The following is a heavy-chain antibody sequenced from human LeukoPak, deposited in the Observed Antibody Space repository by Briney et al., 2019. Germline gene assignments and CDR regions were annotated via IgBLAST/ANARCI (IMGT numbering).Heavy chain of an antibody. D-gene: IGHD3-3*01. Sequence: ASVKVSCKAPGYTFTSYAMHWVRQAPGQRLEWMGWINAGNGITKYSQKFQGRVTITRDTSASTAYMELSSLRSEDTAVYYCAREGAGYYDFWSGYYFGPSDYWGRGTLVTVSS. CDR2: INAGNGIT. CDR1: GYTFTSYA. J-gene: IGHJ4*02. CDR3: AREGAGYYDFWSGYYFGPSDY. V-gene: IGHV1-3*01.